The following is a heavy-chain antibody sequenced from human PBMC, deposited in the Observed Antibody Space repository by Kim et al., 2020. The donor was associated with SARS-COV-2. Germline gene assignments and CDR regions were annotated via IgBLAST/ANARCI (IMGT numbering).Heavy chain of an antibody. D-gene: IGHD3-9*01. V-gene: IGHV3-7*01. Sequence: GGSLRLSCAASGFTFSSYWMSWVRQAPGKGLEWVANIKQDGSEKYYVDSVKGRFTISRDNAKNSLYLQMNSLRAEDTAVYYCARDRSPTPGLDILTGYYTGYYYYYYGMDVWGKGTTVTVSS. CDR3: ARDRSPTPGLDILTGYYTGYYYYYYGMDV. CDR2: IKQDGSEK. J-gene: IGHJ6*04. CDR1: GFTFSSYW.